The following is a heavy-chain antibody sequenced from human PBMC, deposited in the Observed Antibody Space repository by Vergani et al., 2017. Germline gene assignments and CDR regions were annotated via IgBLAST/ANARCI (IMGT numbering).Heavy chain of an antibody. CDR2: ISGSGGST. J-gene: IGHJ6*02. CDR3: AKVRTTGYYYGMDV. V-gene: IGHV3-23*04. Sequence: VQLVESGGGVVQPGRSLRLSCAASGFTFSSYAMSWVRQAPGKELEWVSAISGSGGSTYYADSVKGRFTISRDNSKNTLYLQMNSLRAEDTAVYYCAKVRTTGYYYGMDVWGQGTTVTVSS. D-gene: IGHD1-1*01. CDR1: GFTFSSYA.